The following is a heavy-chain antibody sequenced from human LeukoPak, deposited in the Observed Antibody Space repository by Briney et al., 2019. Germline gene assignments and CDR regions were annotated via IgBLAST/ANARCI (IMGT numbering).Heavy chain of an antibody. V-gene: IGHV4-59*01. J-gene: IGHJ1*01. CDR2: IYYTGST. Sequence: SETLSLTCTVSGGAISTYYWSWIRQTPGMGLEWTGYIYYTGSTNYNPSLKSRVTISVDASKNQFSLKMSSMTAADTAVYYCARAQEYSSGWDFQHWRQGTLVTVSS. D-gene: IGHD6-19*01. CDR3: ARAQEYSSGWDFQH. CDR1: GGAISTYY.